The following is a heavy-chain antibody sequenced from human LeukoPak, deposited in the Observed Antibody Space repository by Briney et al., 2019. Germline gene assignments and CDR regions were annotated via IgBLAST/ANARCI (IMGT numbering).Heavy chain of an antibody. CDR2: VFRTGGT. Sequence: SETLSLTCSVSSSSLNIHYYWSWIRQPPGKGLEWIGSVFRTGGTYYNPSLESRLSISLDTSENQFSLRLRSVTASDTPVYYCVRYEARGPADYWGEGTLVTVSS. CDR3: VRYEARGPADY. J-gene: IGHJ4*02. CDR1: SSSLNIHYY. D-gene: IGHD2-2*01. V-gene: IGHV4-38-2*02.